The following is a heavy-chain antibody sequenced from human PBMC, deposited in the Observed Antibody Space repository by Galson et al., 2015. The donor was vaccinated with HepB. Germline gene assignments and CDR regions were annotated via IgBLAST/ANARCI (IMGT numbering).Heavy chain of an antibody. CDR1: AYNFANYW. CDR2: IFPDDSAT. V-gene: IGHV5-51*01. CDR3: ASSLATTLYFDY. J-gene: IGHJ4*02. Sequence: QSGAEVKKPGESLKISCKGSAYNFANYWISWVRQMPGKGLEWMGIIFPDDSATRYSPSFRGQVTISADKSINTAYLQWSRLKASDTAIYYCASSLATTLYFDYWGQGTLVTVSS. D-gene: IGHD1-1*01.